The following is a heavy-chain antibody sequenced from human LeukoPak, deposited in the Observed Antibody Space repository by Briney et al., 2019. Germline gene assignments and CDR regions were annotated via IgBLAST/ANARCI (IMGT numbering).Heavy chain of an antibody. Sequence: KPSETLSLTCTVSGGSISGYWWSWIRQPAGKGLEWIGRIYTSGITNYNPSLKSRVTMSVDTSKNQFSLKLSSATAADTAVYYCARVVIPDAFGAFNIWGQGTMVTVSS. D-gene: IGHD2-21*01. CDR2: IYTSGIT. V-gene: IGHV4-4*07. CDR1: GGSISGYW. CDR3: ARVVIPDAFGAFNI. J-gene: IGHJ3*02.